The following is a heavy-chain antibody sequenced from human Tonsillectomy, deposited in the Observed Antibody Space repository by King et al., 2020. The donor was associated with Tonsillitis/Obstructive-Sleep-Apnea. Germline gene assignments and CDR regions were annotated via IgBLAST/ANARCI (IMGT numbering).Heavy chain of an antibody. CDR3: ARDDCSSTSCYVYY. D-gene: IGHD2-2*01. V-gene: IGHV1-18*01. J-gene: IGHJ4*02. CDR1: GYTFTSYG. CDR2: ISAYNGNT. Sequence: VQLVQSGAEVKKPGASVKVSCKASGYTFTSYGISWVRQAPGQGLEWMGWISAYNGNTNYAQKVQGRVTMTTDTSTSTAYMEVGGLRSDDTAVYYCARDDCSSTSCYVYYWGQGTLVTVSS.